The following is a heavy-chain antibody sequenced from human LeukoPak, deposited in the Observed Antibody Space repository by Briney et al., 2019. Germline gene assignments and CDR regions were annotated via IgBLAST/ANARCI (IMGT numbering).Heavy chain of an antibody. CDR3: ARETYCTSTRCPIGDHFDY. Sequence: GGSLRLSCAASGFTFSGSTMNWVRQAPGKGLEWVSSISSSSSYIYYADSMKGRFTISRDNAKNSLYLQMNSLRAEDTAVYYCARETYCTSTRCPIGDHFDYWGQGTLVTVSS. J-gene: IGHJ4*02. CDR2: ISSSSSYI. CDR1: GFTFSGST. D-gene: IGHD2-2*01. V-gene: IGHV3-21*01.